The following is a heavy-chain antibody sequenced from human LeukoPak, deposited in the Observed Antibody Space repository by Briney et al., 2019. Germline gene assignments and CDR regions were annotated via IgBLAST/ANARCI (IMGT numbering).Heavy chain of an antibody. D-gene: IGHD1-14*01. CDR2: IYHTGET. J-gene: IGHJ4*02. CDR1: GGPINNYY. V-gene: IGHV4-59*12. Sequence: PSGTLSLTCTVSGGPINNYYWTWIWQSPGKGLEYIGYIYHTGETDYNPSLKSRVTISLDSSKKQFSLKMASMTAADTAVYYCARDALTCTTTACSDYLDFWGQGTPVTVSS. CDR3: ARDALTCTTTACSDYLDF.